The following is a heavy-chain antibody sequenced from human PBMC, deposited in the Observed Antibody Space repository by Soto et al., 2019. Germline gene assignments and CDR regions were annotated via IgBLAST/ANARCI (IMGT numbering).Heavy chain of an antibody. Sequence: ASVQVSCKASGGTFCSYAISWVRQAPGQGLEWMGGIIPIFGTANYAQKFQGRVTITADESTSTAYMELSSLRSEDTAVYYCSSNRSPPYYNGTDAWGHGTKGNVS. CDR1: GGTFCSYA. V-gene: IGHV1-69*13. CDR3: SSNRSPPYYNGTDA. J-gene: IGHJ6*02. D-gene: IGHD6-6*01. CDR2: IIPIFGTA.